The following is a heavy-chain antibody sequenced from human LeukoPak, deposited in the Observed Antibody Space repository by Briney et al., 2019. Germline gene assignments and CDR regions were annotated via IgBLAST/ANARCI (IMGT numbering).Heavy chain of an antibody. CDR3: AKDSNPQSPYSGYGYFDY. Sequence: GGPLRLSCAVSGFTFSNYWMSWVRQAPGKGLEWVANIKQDGSEKYYVDSVKGRFIISRGNAKNSLYLQMNSLRAEDTAVYYCAKDSNPQSPYSGYGYFDYWGQGTLVTVSS. J-gene: IGHJ4*02. CDR1: GFTFSNYW. CDR2: IKQDGSEK. V-gene: IGHV3-7*01. D-gene: IGHD5-12*01.